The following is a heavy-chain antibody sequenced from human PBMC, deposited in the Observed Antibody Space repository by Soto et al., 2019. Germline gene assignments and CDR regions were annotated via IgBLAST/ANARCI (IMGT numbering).Heavy chain of an antibody. Sequence: GGSLRLSCAASGFTVSGNYMSWVRQAPGKGLEWVSAISGSGGSTYYADSVKGRFTISRDNSKNTLYLQMNSLRAEDTAVYYCATPGYSSSLYYFDYWGQGTLVTVSS. V-gene: IGHV3-23*01. CDR1: GFTVSGNY. CDR2: ISGSGGST. J-gene: IGHJ4*02. D-gene: IGHD6-13*01. CDR3: ATPGYSSSLYYFDY.